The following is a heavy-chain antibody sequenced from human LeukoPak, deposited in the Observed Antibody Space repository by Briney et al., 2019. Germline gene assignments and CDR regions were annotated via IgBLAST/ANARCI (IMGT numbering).Heavy chain of an antibody. CDR2: INHSGST. CDR1: GGSFSGYY. J-gene: IGHJ4*02. D-gene: IGHD7-27*01. Sequence: PSETLSLTCAVYGGSFSGYYWSWLRQPPGKGLEWIGEINHSGSTNYNPSLKSRVTISVDTSKNQFSLKVRSVTAADTAVYYCATRKLGNDYWGQGTLVTVSS. V-gene: IGHV4-34*01. CDR3: ATRKLGNDY.